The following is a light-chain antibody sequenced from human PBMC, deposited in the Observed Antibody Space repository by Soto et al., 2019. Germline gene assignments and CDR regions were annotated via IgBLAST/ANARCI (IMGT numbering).Light chain of an antibody. CDR2: AAS. J-gene: IGKJ1*01. V-gene: IGKV1-39*01. Sequence: IQMTQSPSSLSASVGDRVTITCRASPSISTYLNWYHQKPGKAPKLLIYAASSLQSGVPSRFSGSGSGTDFALTISSLQPEDFATYYCQQTYNTPWTFGQGTMADI. CDR3: QQTYNTPWT. CDR1: PSISTY.